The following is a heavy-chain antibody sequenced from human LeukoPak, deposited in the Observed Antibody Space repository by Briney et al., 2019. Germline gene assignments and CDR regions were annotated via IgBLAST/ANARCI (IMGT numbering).Heavy chain of an antibody. J-gene: IGHJ3*02. D-gene: IGHD2-15*01. CDR3: ARYDSPAFDI. V-gene: IGHV4-31*03. CDR2: IYYSGST. CDR1: GGSISSGGYY. Sequence: SETLSLTCTVSGGSISSGGYYWSWNRQHPGKGLEWIGYIYYSGSTYYNPSLKSRVTISVDTSKNQFSLKLSSVTAADTAVYYCARYDSPAFDIWGQGTMVTVSS.